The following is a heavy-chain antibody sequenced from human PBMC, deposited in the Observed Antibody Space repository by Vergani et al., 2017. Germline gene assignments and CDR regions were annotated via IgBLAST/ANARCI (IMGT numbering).Heavy chain of an antibody. V-gene: IGHV4-59*01. Sequence: QVQLQESGPGLVKPSETLSLTCTVSGGSISSYYWSWIRQPPGKGLEWIGYINYSGSTNYNPSLKSRVTISVDTSKNQFSLKLSSVTAADTAVYYCARTGFDYYMDVWGKGTTVTVAS. CDR3: ARTGFDYYMDV. CDR1: GGSISSYY. CDR2: INYSGST. J-gene: IGHJ6*03.